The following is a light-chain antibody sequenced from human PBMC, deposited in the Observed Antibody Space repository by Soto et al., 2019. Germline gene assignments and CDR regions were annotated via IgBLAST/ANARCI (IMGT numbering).Light chain of an antibody. V-gene: IGKV3-20*01. Sequence: EIVLTQSPGTLSLSPGERATLSCRASQSVSSSYLAWYQQKPGQAPRILIYGASSRATGIPDRFSGSGSGTDFTLTISRLEPEDFAVYHCQQYGSSLSFGQGTKLEIK. CDR3: QQYGSSLS. CDR1: QSVSSSY. CDR2: GAS. J-gene: IGKJ2*01.